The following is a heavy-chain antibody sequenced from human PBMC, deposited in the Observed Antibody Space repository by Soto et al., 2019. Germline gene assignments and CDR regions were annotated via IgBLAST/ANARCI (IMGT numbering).Heavy chain of an antibody. CDR2: INPNSGGT. D-gene: IGHD2-2*01. J-gene: IGHJ3*02. CDR1: GYTFTGYY. Sequence: ASVKVSCKASGYTFTGYYMHWVRQAPGQGLEWMGWINPNSGGTNYAQKFQGRVTITRDTSISTAYMELSRLRSDDTAVYYCARDPSNCSSTSCYDDAFDIWGQGTMVTVSS. V-gene: IGHV1-2*02. CDR3: ARDPSNCSSTSCYDDAFDI.